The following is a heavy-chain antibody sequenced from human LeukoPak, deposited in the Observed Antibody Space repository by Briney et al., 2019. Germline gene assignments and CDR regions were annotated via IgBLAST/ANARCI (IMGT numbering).Heavy chain of an antibody. CDR1: GYTFSSYA. CDR3: VGEIGPRSFDY. D-gene: IGHD3-16*01. V-gene: IGHV3-30-3*01. J-gene: IGHJ4*02. CDR2: ISYDGSSK. Sequence: PGGSLRLSCAASGYTFSSYAMHWARQAPGKGLEWVAVISYDGSSKYYADSVKGRFTISRDNSINALYLRMNSLRLDDTAVYYCVGEIGPRSFDYWGQGTLVTVSS.